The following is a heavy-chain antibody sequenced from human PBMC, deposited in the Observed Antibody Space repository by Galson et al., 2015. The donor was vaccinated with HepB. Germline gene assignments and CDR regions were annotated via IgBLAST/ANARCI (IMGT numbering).Heavy chain of an antibody. CDR2: INPNSGGT. D-gene: IGHD6-6*01. Sequence: SVKVSCKASGYTFTGYYMHWVRQAPGQGLEWMGWINPNSGGTNYAQKFQGRVTMTRDTSISTAYMELSRLRSDDTAVYYCARVAARLFGGAFDIWGQGTMVTVSS. V-gene: IGHV1-2*02. J-gene: IGHJ3*02. CDR3: ARVAARLFGGAFDI. CDR1: GYTFTGYY.